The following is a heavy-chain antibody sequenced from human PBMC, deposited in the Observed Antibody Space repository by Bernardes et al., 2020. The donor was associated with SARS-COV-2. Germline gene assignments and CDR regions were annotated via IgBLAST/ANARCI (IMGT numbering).Heavy chain of an antibody. Sequence: GGSLRLSCAASGFTFSSYGMHWVRQAPGKGLEWVAVISYDGSNKYYADSVKGRFTISRDNSKNTLYLQMNSLRAEDTAVYYCAKDFALYYDSSGLWGGMDVWGQGTTVTVSS. CDR1: GFTFSSYG. J-gene: IGHJ6*02. CDR2: ISYDGSNK. CDR3: AKDFALYYDSSGLWGGMDV. V-gene: IGHV3-30*18. D-gene: IGHD3-22*01.